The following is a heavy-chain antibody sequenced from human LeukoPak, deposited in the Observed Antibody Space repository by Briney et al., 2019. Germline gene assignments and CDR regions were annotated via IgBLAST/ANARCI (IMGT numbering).Heavy chain of an antibody. J-gene: IGHJ4*02. D-gene: IGHD2-2*01. V-gene: IGHV1-18*01. CDR3: ASLLGYCSSNSSPLFDY. CDR1: GYTFTSYG. Sequence: SVKVSCKASGYTFTSYGISWVRQAPGQGLEWMGWISAYNGNTNYAQKLQGSVTMTTDTSTSTAYMELRSLRSDATAVYYCASLLGYCSSNSSPLFDYWGQGTLVTVSS. CDR2: ISAYNGNT.